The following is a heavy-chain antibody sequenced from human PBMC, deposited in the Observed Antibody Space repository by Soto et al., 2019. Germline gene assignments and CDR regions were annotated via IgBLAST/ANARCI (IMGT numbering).Heavy chain of an antibody. CDR1: GFTFSSYA. CDR2: ISGSGGST. V-gene: IGHV3-23*01. D-gene: IGHD1-7*01. J-gene: IGHJ4*02. Sequence: GSLRLSCAASGFTFSSYAMSWVRQAPGKGLEWVSAISGSGGSTYYADSVKGRFTISRDNSKNTLYLQMNSLRAEDTAVYYCAKDVEGLELQLAFDYWGQGTLVTVSS. CDR3: AKDVEGLELQLAFDY.